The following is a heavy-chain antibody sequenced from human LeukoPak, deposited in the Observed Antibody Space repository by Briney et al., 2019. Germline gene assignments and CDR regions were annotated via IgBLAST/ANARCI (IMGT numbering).Heavy chain of an antibody. D-gene: IGHD4-17*01. J-gene: IGHJ6*03. CDR1: GGSISSYY. Sequence: SETLSLTCTVSGGSISSYYWSWIRQPPGQGLEWIGYIYYSGSTNYNPSLKSRVTISVDTSKNQFSLKLSSVTAADTAVYYCARLGSYGDYPNPYYYYYYYMDVWGKGTTVTVSS. V-gene: IGHV4-59*01. CDR3: ARLGSYGDYPNPYYYYYYYMDV. CDR2: IYYSGST.